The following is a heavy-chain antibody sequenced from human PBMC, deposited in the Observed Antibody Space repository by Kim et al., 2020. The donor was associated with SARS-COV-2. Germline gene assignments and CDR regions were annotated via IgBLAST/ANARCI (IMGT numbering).Heavy chain of an antibody. Sequence: SETLSLTCAAYGGSFSGYYWSWIRQPPGKGLEWIGEINHSGTTNYNPSLKSRVTISVDTSKNQFSLKLTSVTAADTAVYYCARGLYVWGRYRLAHYGMDV. CDR3: ARGLYVWGRYRLAHYGMDV. CDR2: INHSGTT. D-gene: IGHD3-16*02. CDR1: GGSFSGYY. J-gene: IGHJ6*01. V-gene: IGHV4-34*01.